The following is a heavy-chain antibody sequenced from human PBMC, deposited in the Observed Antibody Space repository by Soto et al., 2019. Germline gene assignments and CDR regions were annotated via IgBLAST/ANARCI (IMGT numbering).Heavy chain of an antibody. D-gene: IGHD3-22*01. J-gene: IGHJ4*02. CDR1: GFTFSSYS. CDR2: ISSSSSTI. Sequence: EVQLVESGGGLVQPGGSLRLSCAASGFTFSSYSMNWVRQAPGKGREWVSYISSSSSTIYYADSVKGRFTISRDNAKTSLYLQMNRLRAEDTAVYYCAREGEVDSSGYYYGIDYWGQGTLVTVSS. CDR3: AREGEVDSSGYYYGIDY. V-gene: IGHV3-48*01.